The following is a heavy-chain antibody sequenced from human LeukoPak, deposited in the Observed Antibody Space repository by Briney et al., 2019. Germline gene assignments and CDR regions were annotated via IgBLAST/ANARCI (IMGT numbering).Heavy chain of an antibody. J-gene: IGHJ6*02. Sequence: GGSLRLSCAASGFTVSSNYMSWVCQAPGKGLEWVSVIYSGGSTYYADSVKGRFTISRDNSKNTLYLQMNSLRAEDTAVYYCAGTVNYYYYYGMDVWGQGTTVTVSS. CDR3: AGTVNYYYYYGMDV. D-gene: IGHD4-11*01. CDR1: GFTVSSNY. V-gene: IGHV3-53*01. CDR2: IYSGGST.